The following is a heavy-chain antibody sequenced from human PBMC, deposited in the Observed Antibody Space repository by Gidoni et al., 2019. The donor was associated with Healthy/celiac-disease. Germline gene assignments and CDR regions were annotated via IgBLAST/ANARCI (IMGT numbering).Heavy chain of an antibody. V-gene: IGHV4-59*12. D-gene: IGHD2-2*01. CDR3: AREDIVVVPAAAGGHFDY. CDR2: IYYSGST. CDR1: GGSISSSY. J-gene: IGHJ4*02. Sequence: QVQLQESGPGLVKPSATLSLTCTVSGGSISSSYWSCIRQPPGKGLEWIGYIYYSGSTNYNPSLKSRVTISVDTSKNQFSLKLSSVTAADTAVYYCAREDIVVVPAAAGGHFDYWGQGTLVTVSS.